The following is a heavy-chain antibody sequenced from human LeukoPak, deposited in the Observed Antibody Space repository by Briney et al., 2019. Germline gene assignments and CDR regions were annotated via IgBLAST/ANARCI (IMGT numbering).Heavy chain of an antibody. CDR2: ISSSSSYI. D-gene: IGHD6-13*01. V-gene: IGHV3-21*01. J-gene: IGHJ5*02. CDR1: GFTFSSYS. CDR3: ARDFSSSWTSGWFDP. Sequence: PGGPLRLSCAASGFTFSSYSMNWVRQAPGKGLEWVSSISSSSSYIYYADSVKGRFTISRDNAKNSLYLQMNSLRAEDTAVYYCARDFSSSWTSGWFDPWGQGTLVTVSS.